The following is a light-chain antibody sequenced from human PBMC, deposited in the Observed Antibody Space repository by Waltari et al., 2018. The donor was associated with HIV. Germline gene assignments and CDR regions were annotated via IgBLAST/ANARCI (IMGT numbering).Light chain of an antibody. CDR2: SDT. J-gene: IGLJ3*02. V-gene: IGLV3-25*03. Sequence: SYAPTQPPSVSVSPGQTARVTCPGDAWPKRCPYWYQQRPGQAPVLLIFSDTERPSGIPERFSSSSSGTTVTLTIRAVQAEDEADYYCQSTDSSGVYWVFGGGTTLTVL. CDR3: QSTDSSGVYWV. CDR1: AWPKRC.